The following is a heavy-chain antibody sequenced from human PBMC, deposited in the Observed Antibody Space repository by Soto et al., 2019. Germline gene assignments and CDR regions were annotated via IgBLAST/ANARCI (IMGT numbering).Heavy chain of an antibody. Sequence: GGALRLSCETSGFSFSVYGMHWVRQAPGKGLEWVAVIWYDASKQFYAASVEGRFTISRDNSKAILYLQMNSLRAEDTAVYYCAAWAEGATEVHWGQGTLVTVSS. CDR2: IWYDASKQ. V-gene: IGHV3-33*01. J-gene: IGHJ4*02. CDR3: AAWAEGATEVH. CDR1: GFSFSVYG. D-gene: IGHD2-15*01.